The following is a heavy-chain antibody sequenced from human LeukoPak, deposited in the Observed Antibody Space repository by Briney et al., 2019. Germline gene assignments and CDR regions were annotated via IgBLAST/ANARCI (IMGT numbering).Heavy chain of an antibody. D-gene: IGHD2-21*02. CDR1: GFTFNGYA. Sequence: GGSLRLSCAASGFTFNGYAMNWVRQAPGKGLEWVSAISGSGGSTYYADSVKGRFTISRDNSKNTLYLQMNSLRAEDTAVYYCAKRRPYCGGDCYGNYFDYWGQGTLVTVSS. CDR2: ISGSGGST. CDR3: AKRRPYCGGDCYGNYFDY. V-gene: IGHV3-23*01. J-gene: IGHJ4*02.